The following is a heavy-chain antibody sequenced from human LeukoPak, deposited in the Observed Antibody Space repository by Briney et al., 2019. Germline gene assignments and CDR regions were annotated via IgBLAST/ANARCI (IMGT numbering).Heavy chain of an antibody. CDR1: GYSFTGYY. CDR2: INPNSGGT. CDR3: ARADRLHGGPYLIGP. J-gene: IGHJ5*02. Sequence: GASVKVSCKTSGYSFTGYYMHWVRQAPGQGLEWMGWINPNSGGTSSAQKFQGRVTMTRDTSITTVYMEMSWLTSDDTAIYYCARADRLHGGPYLIGPWGQGTPVTVSS. D-gene: IGHD2-21*01. V-gene: IGHV1-2*02.